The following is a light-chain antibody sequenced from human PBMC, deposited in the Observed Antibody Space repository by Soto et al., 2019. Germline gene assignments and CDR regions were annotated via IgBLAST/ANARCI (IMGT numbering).Light chain of an antibody. CDR3: LQDYDYLWT. CDR2: TSS. Sequence: DIQMTQSPSSLSASVGDRVTITCRASQGIGSYLSWYQQKPGKVPNLLIYTSSTLQSGVPSRFSGSGSGTDFTLTISSLQPEDFATYYCLQDYDYLWTFGQGTKVDIK. CDR1: QGIGSY. J-gene: IGKJ1*01. V-gene: IGKV1-27*01.